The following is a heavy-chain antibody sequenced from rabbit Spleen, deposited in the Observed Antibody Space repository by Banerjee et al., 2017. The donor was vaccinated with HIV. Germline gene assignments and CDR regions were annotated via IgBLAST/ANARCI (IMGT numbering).Heavy chain of an antibody. J-gene: IGHJ4*01. V-gene: IGHV1S7*01. D-gene: IGHD8-1*01. Sequence: QLVESGGGLVQPGGSLKLSCKASGFDFSSYYMNWVRQAPGKGLEWIGYIDPVFGITNYANSVKGRFTISRDNAQNTVFLQLNSLTAADTATYFCTRDGAGGSYFALWGQGTLVTVS. CDR3: TRDGAGGSYFAL. CDR1: GFDFSSYY. CDR2: IDPVFGIT.